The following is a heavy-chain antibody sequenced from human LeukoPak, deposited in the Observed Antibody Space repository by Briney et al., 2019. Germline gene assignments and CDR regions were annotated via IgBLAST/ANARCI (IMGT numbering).Heavy chain of an antibody. J-gene: IGHJ4*02. Sequence: SETLSLTCAVYGGSFSGYYWSWIRQPPGKGLEWIGEINHSGSTTYNPSLKSRVTISVDTSKNQFSLKLTSATAADTAVYYCARQAAANSIDYWGQGTVVTVSS. CDR3: ARQAAANSIDY. CDR1: GGSFSGYY. CDR2: INHSGST. D-gene: IGHD2-2*01. V-gene: IGHV4-34*01.